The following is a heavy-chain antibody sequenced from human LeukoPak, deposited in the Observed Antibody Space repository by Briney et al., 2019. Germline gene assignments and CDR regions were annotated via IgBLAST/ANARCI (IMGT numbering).Heavy chain of an antibody. CDR1: GFTFDDYA. Sequence: GGSLRLSCAASGFTFDDYAMHWVRQVPGKGLEWVSLISGDGGSTDYADSVKGRFTISRYNSKDSLYLQMNSLRTEDTALYYCAKTPRGYRGYELDYWGQGTLVTVSS. D-gene: IGHD5-12*01. CDR3: AKTPRGYRGYELDY. V-gene: IGHV3-43*02. J-gene: IGHJ4*02. CDR2: ISGDGGST.